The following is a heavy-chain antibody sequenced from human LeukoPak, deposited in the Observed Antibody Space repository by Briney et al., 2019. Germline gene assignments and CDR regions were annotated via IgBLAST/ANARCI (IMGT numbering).Heavy chain of an antibody. CDR2: IVVGSGNT. Sequence: SVKVSCKASGFTFTSSALQWVRQARGQRLEWIGWIVVGSGNTNYAQKFQERVTITRDMSTSTAYMELSSLRSEGTAVYYCAADSDTVTRPDYYYYGMDVWGKGTTVTVSS. CDR1: GFTFTSSA. CDR3: AADSDTVTRPDYYYYGMDV. J-gene: IGHJ6*04. V-gene: IGHV1-58*01. D-gene: IGHD4-17*01.